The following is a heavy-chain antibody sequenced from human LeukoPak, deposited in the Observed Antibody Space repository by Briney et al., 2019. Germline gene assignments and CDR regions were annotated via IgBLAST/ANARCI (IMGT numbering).Heavy chain of an antibody. J-gene: IGHJ4*02. CDR3: ARPGGGPTDY. CDR2: IYYSGST. V-gene: IGHV4-39*01. CDR1: GGSISSYY. Sequence: SETLSLTCTVSGGSISSYYWGWIRQPPGKGLEWIGSIYYSGSTYYNPSLKSRVTISADTSKNQFSLKLSSVTAADTAVYYCARPGGGPTDYWGQGTLVTVSS. D-gene: IGHD3-16*01.